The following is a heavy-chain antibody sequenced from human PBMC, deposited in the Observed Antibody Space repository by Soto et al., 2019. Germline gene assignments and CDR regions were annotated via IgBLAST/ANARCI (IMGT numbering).Heavy chain of an antibody. D-gene: IGHD3-16*01. CDR1: GFTFSSYA. V-gene: IGHV3-30-3*01. J-gene: IGHJ6*02. Sequence: QVQLVESGGGVVQPGRSLRLSCAASGFTFSSYAMHWVRQAPGKGLEWVAVISYDGSNKYYADSVKGRFNISKDNSKNTLDLQMNSRGGEDGAVYYCERSVLKGTTYGGVEGFNLYGMHVWCRGATDTVSS. CDR2: ISYDGSNK. CDR3: ERSVLKGTTYGGVEGFNLYGMHV.